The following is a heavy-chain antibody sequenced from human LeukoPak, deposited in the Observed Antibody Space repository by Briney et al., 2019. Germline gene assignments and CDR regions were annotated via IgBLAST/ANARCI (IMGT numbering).Heavy chain of an antibody. Sequence: PGGSLRLSCAASGFTFDDYAMHWVRQAPGKGLEWVSGISWNSGSIGYADSVKGRFTISRDNAKNSLYLQMNSLRAEDMALYYCAKGGGLATVTTSYFDYRGQGTLVTVSS. J-gene: IGHJ4*02. CDR2: ISWNSGSI. CDR1: GFTFDDYA. D-gene: IGHD4-17*01. CDR3: AKGGGLATVTTSYFDY. V-gene: IGHV3-9*03.